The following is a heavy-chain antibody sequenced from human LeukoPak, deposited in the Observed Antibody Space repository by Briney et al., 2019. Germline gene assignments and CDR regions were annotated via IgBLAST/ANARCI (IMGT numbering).Heavy chain of an antibody. Sequence: GGSLRLSCAASGFTFSSYAMHWVRQAPGKGLEWVAVISYDGSNKYYADSVKGRFTISRDNSKNTLYLQMNSLRAEDTAVYYCARSGGEGYCSSTSCPPGAFDIWGQGTMVTVSS. CDR3: ARSGGEGYCSSTSCPPGAFDI. CDR2: ISYDGSNK. V-gene: IGHV3-30-3*01. CDR1: GFTFSSYA. J-gene: IGHJ3*02. D-gene: IGHD2-2*01.